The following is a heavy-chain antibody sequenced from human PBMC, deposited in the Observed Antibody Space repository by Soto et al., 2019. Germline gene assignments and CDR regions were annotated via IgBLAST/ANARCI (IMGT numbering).Heavy chain of an antibody. Sequence: SETLSLTCTASGGSVSSGSYYWSWIRQPPGKGLEWIGYIYYSGSTNYNPSLQSRVTISVDTSKNQFSLKLRSVTAADTAVYYCARVGGVAARTFDYWGQGTLVTVSS. V-gene: IGHV4-61*01. J-gene: IGHJ4*02. CDR2: IYYSGST. CDR1: GGSVSSGSYY. CDR3: ARVGGVAARTFDY. D-gene: IGHD6-6*01.